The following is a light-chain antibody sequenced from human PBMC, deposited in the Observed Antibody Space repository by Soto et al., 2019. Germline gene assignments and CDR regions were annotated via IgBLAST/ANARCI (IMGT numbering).Light chain of an antibody. Sequence: EIVLTQSPGTLSLSPGERATLSCRASQSVSSSYLAWYQQKSGQAPRLLIYDASSRATGIPDRFSGSGPGTDFTLTISRLEPEDFAVFYCKQYGSSITFGQWTRLEI. CDR2: DAS. J-gene: IGKJ5*01. V-gene: IGKV3-20*01. CDR1: QSVSSSY. CDR3: KQYGSSIT.